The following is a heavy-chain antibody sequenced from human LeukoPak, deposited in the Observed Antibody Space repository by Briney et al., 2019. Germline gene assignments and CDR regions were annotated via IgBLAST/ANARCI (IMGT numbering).Heavy chain of an antibody. V-gene: IGHV1-8*01. CDR3: ARRIVDGPSGYDPQYYFDY. J-gene: IGHJ4*02. Sequence: AASVKVSCKASGYTFTSYDSNWVRQATGQGLEWMGWMNPNSGNTGYAQKFQGRVTMTRNTSISTAYMELSSLRSEDTAVYYCARRIVDGPSGYDPQYYFDYWGQGTLVTVSS. CDR2: MNPNSGNT. CDR1: GYTFTSYD. D-gene: IGHD5-12*01.